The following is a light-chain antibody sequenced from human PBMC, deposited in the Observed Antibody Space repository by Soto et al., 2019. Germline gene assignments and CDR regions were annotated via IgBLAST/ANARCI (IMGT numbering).Light chain of an antibody. J-gene: IGKJ1*01. Sequence: DIQITQSPSSLSASVGDRVTITCRASQSISSYLNWYQQKPGKAPKLLIYAASSLQSGVPSRFSGSGSGTDFTLTISSLQPEDFATYYCQQSYSTSRAFGQGTKVEIK. CDR2: AAS. V-gene: IGKV1-39*01. CDR3: QQSYSTSRA. CDR1: QSISSY.